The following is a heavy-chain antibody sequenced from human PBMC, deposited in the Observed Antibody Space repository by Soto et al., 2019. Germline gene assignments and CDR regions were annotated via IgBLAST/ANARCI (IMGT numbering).Heavy chain of an antibody. CDR3: ARGGGYDPYDY. CDR2: ISHLEST. D-gene: IGHD5-12*01. Sequence: SETLSLTCTLSGASITYGGYSWSWIRQPPGKDLEWLGYISHLESTFSNPSFQSRLTLSIDRSKNQFSLKLASMTAADTAVYYCARGGGYDPYDYWGQGTLVTVSS. CDR1: GASITYGGYS. V-gene: IGHV4-30-2*01. J-gene: IGHJ4*02.